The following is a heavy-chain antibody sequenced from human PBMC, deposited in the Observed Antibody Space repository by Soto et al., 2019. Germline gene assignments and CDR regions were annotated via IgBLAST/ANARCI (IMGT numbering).Heavy chain of an antibody. CDR2: ISRSGTS. Sequence: QVQLQQWGAGLLKPSETLSLSCAVYGGYFNDNYYTWFRQPPGKGLEWIGEISRSGTSKYIPPLKSRASISIDPSKTQVSLKVASETAAYSAVYYCATSLWFGTQVELWGQGALVTVSS. D-gene: IGHD3-10*01. CDR3: ATSLWFGTQVEL. CDR1: GGYFNDNY. V-gene: IGHV4-34*01. J-gene: IGHJ5*02.